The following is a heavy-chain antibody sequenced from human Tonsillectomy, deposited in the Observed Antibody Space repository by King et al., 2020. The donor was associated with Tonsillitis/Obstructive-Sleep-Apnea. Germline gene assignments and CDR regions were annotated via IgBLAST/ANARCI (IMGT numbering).Heavy chain of an antibody. V-gene: IGHV4-59*01. D-gene: IGHD5-18*01. J-gene: IGHJ6*02. Sequence: VQLQESGPGLVKPSETLSLTCTVSGGSISSSYWSWIRQPLGKGLEWIGYIHYRGSTSYNPSLKSRVIISVDTSKNQFSLNLSSVTAADTAVYYCARVDSSDYYYGMDVWGQGTTVTVSS. CDR1: GGSISSSY. CDR3: ARVDSSDYYYGMDV. CDR2: IHYRGST.